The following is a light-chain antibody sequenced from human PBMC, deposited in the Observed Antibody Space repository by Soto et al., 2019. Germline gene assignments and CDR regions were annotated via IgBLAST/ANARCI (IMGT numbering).Light chain of an antibody. V-gene: IGKV3-11*01. CDR1: QSVSIY. CDR3: QQRVDWLT. J-gene: IGKJ4*01. Sequence: EIVLTQSPGTLSLSPGDRATLSCRASQSVSIYLAWYQQKPGQAPRLLISDASNRVTGIPARFSGSGSGTDFTLTISSVEPEDFAVYDCQQRVDWLTFGGGTKLEIK. CDR2: DAS.